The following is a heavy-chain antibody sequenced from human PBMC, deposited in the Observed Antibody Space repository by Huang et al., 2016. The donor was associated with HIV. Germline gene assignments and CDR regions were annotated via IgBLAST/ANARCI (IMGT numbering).Heavy chain of an antibody. CDR2: IKPDVDRT. CDR1: GYTFTSYS. J-gene: IGHJ6*02. V-gene: IGHV1-46*01. CDR3: AREGQGYAMDV. Sequence: QVQLVQSGAEVKKPGASVKVSCKTSGYTFTSYSIHWVRQAPGQGLEWMGSIKPDVDRTSYAPKFQGRVTMTRDTSTSTVYMELSSLRSEDTAMYYCAREGQGYAMDVWGQGTTVTVSS.